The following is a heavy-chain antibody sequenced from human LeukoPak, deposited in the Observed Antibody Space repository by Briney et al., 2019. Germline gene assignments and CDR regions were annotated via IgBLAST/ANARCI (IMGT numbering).Heavy chain of an antibody. D-gene: IGHD2-15*01. CDR1: GFTFDDYA. J-gene: IGHJ5*02. CDR2: ISGDGGST. Sequence: GGSLRLSCAASGFTFDDYAMHWVRHAPGKGLEWVSLISGDGGSTYYADSVKGRFTISRDNSKNSLYLQMNSLRTEDTALYYCASFGYCSGGSCGEDWFDPWGQGTLVTVSS. V-gene: IGHV3-43*02. CDR3: ASFGYCSGGSCGEDWFDP.